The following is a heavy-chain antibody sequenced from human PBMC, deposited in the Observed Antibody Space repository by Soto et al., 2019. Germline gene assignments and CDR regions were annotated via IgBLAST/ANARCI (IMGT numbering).Heavy chain of an antibody. CDR2: ISYDGSNK. J-gene: IGHJ6*02. Sequence: PGGSLRLSCAASGFTFSSYAMHWVRQAPGKGLEWVAVISYDGSNKYYADSVKGRFTISRDNSKNTLYLQMNSLRAEDTAVYYCAREARNYGRYYYYGMDVWGQGTRVRVSS. V-gene: IGHV3-30-3*01. CDR1: GFTFSSYA. D-gene: IGHD4-17*01. CDR3: AREARNYGRYYYYGMDV.